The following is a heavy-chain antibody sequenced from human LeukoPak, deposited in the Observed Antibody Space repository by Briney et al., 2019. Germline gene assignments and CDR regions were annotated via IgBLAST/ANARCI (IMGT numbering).Heavy chain of an antibody. J-gene: IGHJ3*02. Sequence: GGSLRLSCAASGFTFSSYAMSWVRQAPGKGLEWVSAISGSGGSTYYADSVKGRFTISRDNSKNTLYLQMDSLRAEDTAVYYCATTVTTEGAFDIWGQGTMVTVSS. CDR2: ISGSGGST. V-gene: IGHV3-23*01. D-gene: IGHD4-17*01. CDR1: GFTFSSYA. CDR3: ATTVTTEGAFDI.